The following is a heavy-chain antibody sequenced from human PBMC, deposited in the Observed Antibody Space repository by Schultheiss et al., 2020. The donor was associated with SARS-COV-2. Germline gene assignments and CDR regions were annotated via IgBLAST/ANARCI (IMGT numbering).Heavy chain of an antibody. CDR3: TRGPSHVPDYYMDV. V-gene: IGHV3-7*01. J-gene: IGHJ6*03. CDR1: GFTLSNYW. D-gene: IGHD2-2*01. CDR2: IKQDGSEK. Sequence: GGSLRLSCAASGFTLSNYWMHWVRQAPGKGLEWVANIKQDGSEKNYVDSVKGRYTISRDNAKNSLYLQMNSLRAEDTAVYYCTRGPSHVPDYYMDVWGKGTTVTVSS.